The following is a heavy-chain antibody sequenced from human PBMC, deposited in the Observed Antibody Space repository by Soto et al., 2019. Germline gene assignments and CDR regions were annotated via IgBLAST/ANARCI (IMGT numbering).Heavy chain of an antibody. CDR1: GFTFSSYW. V-gene: IGHV3-74*01. CDR2: INSDGSST. CDR3: ARVPTGGYDWN. Sequence: XXSLRLSFAASGFTFSSYWMHWVRQAPGKGLVWVSRINSDGSSTNYADSVKGRFTISRDNAKNTLYLQMKSLRAEDTAVYYCARVPTGGYDWNWGQGTLVTVS. J-gene: IGHJ4*02. D-gene: IGHD5-12*01.